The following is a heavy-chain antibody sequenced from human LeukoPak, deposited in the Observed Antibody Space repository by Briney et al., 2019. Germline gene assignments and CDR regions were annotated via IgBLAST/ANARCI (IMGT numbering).Heavy chain of an antibody. J-gene: IGHJ4*02. CDR2: VYHSGST. CDR3: AGRCSSITCYTGIDY. CDR1: GYSISSGYY. V-gene: IGHV4-38-2*01. Sequence: SETLSLTCAVSGYSISSGYYWGWIRQPPGKGLEWIGSVYHSGSTYYNPSLKSRVTISVDTSKNQFSLKLSSVTAADTAVYYCAGRCSSITCYTGIDYWGQGTLVTVSS. D-gene: IGHD2-2*02.